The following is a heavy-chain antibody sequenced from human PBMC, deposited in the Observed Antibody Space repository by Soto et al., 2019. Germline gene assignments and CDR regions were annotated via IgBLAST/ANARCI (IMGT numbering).Heavy chain of an antibody. CDR3: AKDPIRGGSSGWYGIFDY. J-gene: IGHJ4*02. CDR2: ISGSGGST. CDR1: GFTFSSYA. Sequence: VQLLESGGGLVQPGGSLRLSCAASGFTFSSYAMSWVRQAPGKGLEWVSAISGSGGSTYYADSVKGRFTISRDNSKNKLYLEMNSLGAEDTAVYYCAKDPIRGGSSGWYGIFDYWGQGTLVTVSS. V-gene: IGHV3-23*01. D-gene: IGHD6-19*01.